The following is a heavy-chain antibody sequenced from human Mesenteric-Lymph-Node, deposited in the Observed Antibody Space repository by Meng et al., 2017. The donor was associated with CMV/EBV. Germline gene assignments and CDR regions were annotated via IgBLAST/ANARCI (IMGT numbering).Heavy chain of an antibody. J-gene: IGHJ4*02. CDR1: GFTFGDYA. D-gene: IGHD6-6*01. CDR2: ISGSGGST. V-gene: IGHV3-23*01. Sequence: GESLKISCTASGFTFGDYAMSWVRQAPGKGLEWVSAISGSGGSTYYADSVKGRFTISRDNSKNSLYLQMNSLRAEDTAVYYCAREQLVATFDYWGQGTLVTVSS. CDR3: AREQLVATFDY.